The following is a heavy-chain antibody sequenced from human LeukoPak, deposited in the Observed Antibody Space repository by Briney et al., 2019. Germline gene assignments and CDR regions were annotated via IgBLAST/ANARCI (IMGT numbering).Heavy chain of an antibody. J-gene: IGHJ6*02. CDR2: IYDSGST. D-gene: IGHD1-1*01. Sequence: SETLSLTCAVYGGSFSGYYWSWIRQPPGKGPEWIGYIYDSGSTNYNPSLKSRVTISVDTSKNQFSLKLSSVTAADTAVYYCARVGGTNYYYYGMDVWGQGTTVTVSS. V-gene: IGHV4-59*01. CDR3: ARVGGTNYYYYGMDV. CDR1: GGSFSGYY.